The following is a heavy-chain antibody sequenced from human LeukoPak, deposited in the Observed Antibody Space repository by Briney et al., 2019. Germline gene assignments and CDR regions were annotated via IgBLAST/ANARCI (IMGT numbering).Heavy chain of an antibody. J-gene: IGHJ4*02. Sequence: GGSLTLSCAASGFTFSTYGMHWVRQAPGKGLEWVAVISYGGGNKSYADSVKGRFTISRDNSKNTLYLEMNSLRGEDTAVYYCAKAGVDMTTILLYFDYWGQGTLVT. V-gene: IGHV3-30*18. D-gene: IGHD5-24*01. CDR1: GFTFSTYG. CDR2: ISYGGGNK. CDR3: AKAGVDMTTILLYFDY.